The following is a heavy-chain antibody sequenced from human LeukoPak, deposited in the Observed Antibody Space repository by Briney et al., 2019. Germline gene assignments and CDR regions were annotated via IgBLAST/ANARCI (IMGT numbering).Heavy chain of an antibody. D-gene: IGHD6-25*01. V-gene: IGHV1-2*02. J-gene: IGHJ3*01. Sequence: ASVKVSCKASGYTFTDYYIHWVRQAPGQGLECMGWLNPRSGDTKYAREFQGRVTMTRDTSISTTNMEVRGLRYDDTAIYYCAKVQRAGWPYDAFDVWGLGTKVTVSS. CDR3: AKVQRAGWPYDAFDV. CDR2: LNPRSGDT. CDR1: GYTFTDYY.